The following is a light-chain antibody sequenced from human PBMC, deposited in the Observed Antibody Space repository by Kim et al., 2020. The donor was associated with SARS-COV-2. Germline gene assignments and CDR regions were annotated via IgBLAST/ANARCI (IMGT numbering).Light chain of an antibody. Sequence: IVMTQSPATLSVSPGERVTLSCRASQRVRNNLAWYQQRPGQAPRLLIYGASTRATDVSDRFSGSGSGTEFTLTIRSLQSEDLAVYYCQQYNDWPLLTFGGGTKVDIK. CDR1: QRVRNN. CDR2: GAS. J-gene: IGKJ4*01. CDR3: QQYNDWPLLT. V-gene: IGKV3-15*01.